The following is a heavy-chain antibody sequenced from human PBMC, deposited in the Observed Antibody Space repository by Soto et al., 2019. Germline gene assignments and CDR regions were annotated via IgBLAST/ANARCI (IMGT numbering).Heavy chain of an antibody. D-gene: IGHD3-22*01. J-gene: IGHJ4*02. CDR1: GGSISSGGYY. CDR2: IYYSGST. V-gene: IGHV4-31*03. Sequence: PSETLSLTCTVSGGSISSGGYYWSWIRQHPGKGLEWIGYIYYSGSTYYNPSLKSRVTISVDTSKNQFSLKLSSVTAADTAVYYCARVRPYYDSSVYTDYWGQGTLVTVSS. CDR3: ARVRPYYDSSVYTDY.